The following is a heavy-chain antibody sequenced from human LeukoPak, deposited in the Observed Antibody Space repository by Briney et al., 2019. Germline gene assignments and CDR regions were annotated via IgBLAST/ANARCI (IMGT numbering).Heavy chain of an antibody. J-gene: IGHJ4*02. CDR2: INHSGST. CDR1: GGSFSGYY. CDR3: AASSGVTLGRF. D-gene: IGHD3-16*01. Sequence: SETLSLTCAVYGGSFSGYYWSWIRQPPGKGLEWIGEINHSGSTNYNPSLKSRVTMSVDMSMNQVSLKVTSLTAADTAVYYCAASSGVTLGRFWGQGALVTVSS. V-gene: IGHV4-34*09.